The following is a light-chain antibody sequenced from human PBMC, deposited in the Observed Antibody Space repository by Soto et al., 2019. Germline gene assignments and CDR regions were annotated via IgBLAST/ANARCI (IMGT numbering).Light chain of an antibody. J-gene: IGLJ2*01. Sequence: QSVLTHPASVSWYPGHSITISCTGTSSDVGRSNHVFWYQQHPGKAPKLIIYEVSSRPSGVSNRFSGSKSGNTASLTISGLQAEDEADYYCSAHTYRALVFGGGTK. V-gene: IGLV2-14*01. CDR2: EVS. CDR3: SAHTYRALV. CDR1: SSDVGRSNH.